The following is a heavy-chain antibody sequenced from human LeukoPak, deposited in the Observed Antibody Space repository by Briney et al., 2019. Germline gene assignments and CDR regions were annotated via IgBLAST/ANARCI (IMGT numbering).Heavy chain of an antibody. CDR1: GFTFDDYA. V-gene: IGHV3-9*01. CDR3: ARDFSDVRGNIFDS. CDR2: ISWNSGSI. Sequence: PGRSLRLSCAASGFTFDDYAMHWVRQAPGKGLEWVSGISWNSGSIGYADSVKGRFTISRDNAKNSLYLQMNSLRAEDTAVYYCARDFSDVRGNIFDSWGQGTLVTVSS. J-gene: IGHJ4*02. D-gene: IGHD3-10*02.